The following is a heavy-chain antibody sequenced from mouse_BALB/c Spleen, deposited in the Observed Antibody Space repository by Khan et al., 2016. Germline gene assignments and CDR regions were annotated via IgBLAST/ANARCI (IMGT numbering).Heavy chain of an antibody. CDR3: ARRGYWYFDV. Sequence: VKLLESGPGLVAPSQSLSITCTVSGFSLSRYSVHWVRQSPGKGLEWLGMIWGGGSTDYNSALRSRLSISQDNSKSQVFLKMNSLQTDDSAIYYGARRGYWYFDVWGAGTTVTVSS. CDR1: GFSLSRYS. V-gene: IGHV2-6-4*01. J-gene: IGHJ1*01. CDR2: IWGGGST.